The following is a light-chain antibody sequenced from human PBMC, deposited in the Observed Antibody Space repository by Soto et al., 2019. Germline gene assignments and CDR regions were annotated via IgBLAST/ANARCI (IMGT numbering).Light chain of an antibody. CDR3: ATWDDSLSGFVV. CDR1: SSNIGNNF. CDR2: SDN. V-gene: IGLV1-47*01. Sequence: QSVLTQPPSVSGTPGQRVTISCSGSSSNIGNNFVYWYQHLPGAAPTLVVYSDNHRPSGGPVGFSGSTTGTSASLTISGLRSEDEATYYCATWDDSLSGFVVFGGGTQLTVL. J-gene: IGLJ7*01.